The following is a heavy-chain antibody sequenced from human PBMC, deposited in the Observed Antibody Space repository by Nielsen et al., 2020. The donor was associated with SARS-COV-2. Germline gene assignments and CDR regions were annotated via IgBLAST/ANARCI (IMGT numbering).Heavy chain of an antibody. J-gene: IGHJ6*03. Sequence: SVKVSCKASGGTFSSYAISWVRQAPGQGLEWMGGIIPIFGTANYAQKFQGRVTITADESTSTAYMELSSLRSEDTAVYYCARDLRRIVAAPYYYYYMDVWGKGTTVTVSS. D-gene: IGHD5-12*01. CDR3: ARDLRRIVAAPYYYYYMDV. CDR2: IIPIFGTA. CDR1: GGTFSSYA. V-gene: IGHV1-69*13.